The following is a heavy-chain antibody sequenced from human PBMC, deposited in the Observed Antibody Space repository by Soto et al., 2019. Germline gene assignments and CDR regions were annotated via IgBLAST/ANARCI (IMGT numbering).Heavy chain of an antibody. CDR3: ARGAAVPAAYEAYYYYGMDV. J-gene: IGHJ6*02. Sequence: GGSLRLSCAASGFTFSSYGMHWVRQAPGKGLEWVAVIWYDGSNKYYADSVKGRFTISRDDSNNTLYLQMNSLRAEDTAVYYCARGAAVPAAYEAYYYYGMDVWGQGTTVTVSS. D-gene: IGHD2-2*01. CDR1: GFTFSSYG. CDR2: IWYDGSNK. V-gene: IGHV3-33*01.